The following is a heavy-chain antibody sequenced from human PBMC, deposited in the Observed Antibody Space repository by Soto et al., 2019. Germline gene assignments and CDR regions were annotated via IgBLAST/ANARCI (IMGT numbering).Heavy chain of an antibody. J-gene: IGHJ3*02. CDR2: ISGSGGST. Sequence: PGGSLRLSCAASGFTFSSYAMSWVRQAPGKGLEWVSAISGSGGSTYYADSVKGRFTISRDNSKNTLYLQMNSLRAEDTAVYYCAKDNAGRDGYPDAFDIWGQGTMVTVSS. V-gene: IGHV3-23*01. CDR1: GFTFSSYA. CDR3: AKDNAGRDGYPDAFDI. D-gene: IGHD5-12*01.